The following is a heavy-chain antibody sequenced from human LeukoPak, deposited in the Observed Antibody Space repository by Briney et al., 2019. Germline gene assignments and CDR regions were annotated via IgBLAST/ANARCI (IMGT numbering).Heavy chain of an antibody. J-gene: IGHJ3*02. CDR1: GYNITNYW. D-gene: IGHD2-2*01. CDR2: IYPGDSDT. V-gene: IGHV5-51*01. Sequence: GESLKISCKGSGYNITNYWIAWVRQLPGKGLEWMGIIYPGDSDTRYSPSFQGQVTISADKSISTAYLQWSSLKASDTAMYYCASGSSTSRSDAFDIWGQGTMVTVSS. CDR3: ASGSSTSRSDAFDI.